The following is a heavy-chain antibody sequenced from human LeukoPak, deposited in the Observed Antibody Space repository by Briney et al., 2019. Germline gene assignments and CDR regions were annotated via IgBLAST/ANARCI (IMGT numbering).Heavy chain of an antibody. V-gene: IGHV3-7*01. Sequence: GGSLRLSCAASGFTFSSYWMSWVRQAPGKGLEWVANIKQDGSEKYYEDSVKGRFTISRDNAKNSLYLQMNSLRAEDTAVYYCASARVYYDFWSGYYNPPFDYWGQGTLVTVSS. CDR1: GFTFSSYW. CDR2: IKQDGSEK. J-gene: IGHJ4*02. D-gene: IGHD3-3*01. CDR3: ASARVYYDFWSGYYNPPFDY.